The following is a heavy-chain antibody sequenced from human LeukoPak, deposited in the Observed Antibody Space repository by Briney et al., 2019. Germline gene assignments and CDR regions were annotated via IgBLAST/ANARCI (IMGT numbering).Heavy chain of an antibody. CDR2: ISSSSSYI. V-gene: IGHV3-21*01. CDR3: ARVIHEPSGWLNY. J-gene: IGHJ4*02. Sequence: TGGSLRLSCAASGFTFSSYSMNWVRQAPGKGLEWVSSISSSSSYIYYADSVKGRFTISRDNAKNSLYLQMNSLRAEDTAVYYCARVIHEPSGWLNYWGQGTLVTVSS. CDR1: GFTFSSYS. D-gene: IGHD6-19*01.